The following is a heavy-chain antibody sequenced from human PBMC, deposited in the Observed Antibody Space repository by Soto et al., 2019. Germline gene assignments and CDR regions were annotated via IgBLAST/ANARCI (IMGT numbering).Heavy chain of an antibody. CDR2: IRVSDGLI. CDR1: GYTFTSYG. J-gene: IGHJ4*02. V-gene: IGHV1-18*01. CDR3: ARDANYEPDY. D-gene: IGHD1-7*01. Sequence: ASVKVSCKTSGYTFTSYGISCVRQAPGQGLEWVGWIRVSDGLIKYAERMEGRVTVTIDSSTSTAYMELRSLRPDDTAVYYCARDANYEPDYWGQGTLVTVSS.